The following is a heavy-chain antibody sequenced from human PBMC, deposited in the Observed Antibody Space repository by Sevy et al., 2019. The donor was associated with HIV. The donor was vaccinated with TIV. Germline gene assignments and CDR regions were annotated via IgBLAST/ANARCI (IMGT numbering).Heavy chain of an antibody. Sequence: GGSLRLSCAASGFTFDDYAMHWVRQAPGKGLELVSGISWNSGSIGYADSVKGRFTISRDNAKNSLYLQMNSLRAEDTALYYCAKDIRDTAMVYFDYWGQGTLVTVSS. V-gene: IGHV3-9*01. CDR2: ISWNSGSI. CDR3: AKDIRDTAMVYFDY. CDR1: GFTFDDYA. D-gene: IGHD5-18*01. J-gene: IGHJ4*02.